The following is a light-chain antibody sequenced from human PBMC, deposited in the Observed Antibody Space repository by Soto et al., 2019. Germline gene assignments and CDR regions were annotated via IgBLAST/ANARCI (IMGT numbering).Light chain of an antibody. V-gene: IGKV3-15*01. Sequence: ELVLTQSPVTLSVSPGEGATLSCRASQSVSSNLAWYQQKPGQAPRLLIYGAPTRATGIPARFSGSGSGTEFTLTLSSLQSEDFAVYYCQQYNDWPPITFGQGTRLEIK. CDR3: QQYNDWPPIT. CDR2: GAP. J-gene: IGKJ5*01. CDR1: QSVSSN.